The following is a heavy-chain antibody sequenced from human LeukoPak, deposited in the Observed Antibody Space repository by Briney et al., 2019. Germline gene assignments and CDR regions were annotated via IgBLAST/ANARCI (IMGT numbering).Heavy chain of an antibody. D-gene: IGHD3-3*01. Sequence: GGSLRLSCAASGFTVSSNYMSWVRQAPGKGLEWVPVIYSGGSTYYADSVKGRFTISRGNSKNTLYLQMNSLRAEDTAVYYCAREKLGITIFGVAQYGDAFDIWGQGTMVTVSS. V-gene: IGHV3-66*02. J-gene: IGHJ3*02. CDR3: AREKLGITIFGVAQYGDAFDI. CDR2: IYSGGST. CDR1: GFTVSSNY.